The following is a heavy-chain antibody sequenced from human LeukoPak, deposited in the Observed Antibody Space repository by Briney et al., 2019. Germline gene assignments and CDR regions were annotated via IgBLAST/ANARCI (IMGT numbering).Heavy chain of an antibody. D-gene: IGHD4-17*01. CDR3: ARVPGYGDYDY. CDR2: ISAYNGNT. V-gene: IGHV1-18*01. J-gene: IGHJ4*02. CDR1: GYTFTSYG. Sequence: ASVKVSCKASGYTFTSYGISWVRQAPGQGLEWMGWISAYNGNTNYAQKLQGRVTMTTDTSTSTAHMELRSLRSDDTAVYYCARVPGYGDYDYWGQGTLVTVSS.